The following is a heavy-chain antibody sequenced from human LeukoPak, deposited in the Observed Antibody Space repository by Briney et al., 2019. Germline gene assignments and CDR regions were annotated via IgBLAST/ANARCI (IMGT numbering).Heavy chain of an antibody. V-gene: IGHV3-30*12. CDR1: GFTFNTYR. J-gene: IGHJ3*01. CDR3: VTPRLHKGVFDF. CDR2: ISYDGTYK. Sequence: GGSLRLSCTASGFTFNTYRMDWVRHAPGKGVEWVAVISYDGTYKVYAASVRGRFTIPRDNSQNRLFLQMNSLRAEDTGVYYCVTPRLHKGVFDFWGQGTMVTVSS. D-gene: IGHD2-8*01.